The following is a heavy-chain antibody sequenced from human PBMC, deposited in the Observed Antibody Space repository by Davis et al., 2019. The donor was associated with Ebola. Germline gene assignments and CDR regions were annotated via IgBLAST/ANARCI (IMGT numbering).Heavy chain of an antibody. CDR3: ARSGSYLYWFDP. D-gene: IGHD1-26*01. CDR2: ITSSGNGK. CDR1: GFTFSDYY. Sequence: GGFLRLSCAASGFTFSDYYMSWIRQAPGKGLEWVSYITSSGNGKYYADSVKGRFTISRDNAKKSLYLQMNSLRAEDTAVYYCARSGSYLYWFDPWGQGTLVTVSS. V-gene: IGHV3-11*04. J-gene: IGHJ5*02.